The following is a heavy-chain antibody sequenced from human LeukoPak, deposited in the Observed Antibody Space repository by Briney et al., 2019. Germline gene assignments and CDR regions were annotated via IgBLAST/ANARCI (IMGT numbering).Heavy chain of an antibody. CDR2: INPNSGDT. D-gene: IGHD3-10*01. Sequence: ASVKVSCKASGYTFTDYYINWVRQAPGQGLEWMGWINPNSGDTNYAQKFQDRVTMTRDTSTSTAYMELRSLRSDDTAVYYCARALQVLLWFGEELYFDYWGQGTLVTVSS. V-gene: IGHV1-2*02. CDR3: ARALQVLLWFGEELYFDY. CDR1: GYTFTDYY. J-gene: IGHJ4*02.